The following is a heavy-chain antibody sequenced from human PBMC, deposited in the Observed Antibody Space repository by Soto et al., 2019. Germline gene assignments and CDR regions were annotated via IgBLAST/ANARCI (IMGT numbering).Heavy chain of an antibody. CDR3: ARQVLQAPHYGMDV. V-gene: IGHV5-51*01. CDR1: GYSFSNYW. D-gene: IGHD2-15*01. CDR2: VYPGDSDT. J-gene: IGHJ6*02. Sequence: GESLRISCRTSGYSFSNYWIGWVRQMPGKGLEWMGIVYPGDSDTRYSPSFQGQVTISADKSISTAYLQWSSLKASDTAMYYCARQVLQAPHYGMDVWGQGTTVTVSS.